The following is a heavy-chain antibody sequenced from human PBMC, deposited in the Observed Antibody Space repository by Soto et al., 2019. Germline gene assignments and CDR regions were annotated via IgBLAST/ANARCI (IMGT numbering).Heavy chain of an antibody. D-gene: IGHD2-2*01. V-gene: IGHV3-30*18. CDR2: ISYDGSNK. Sequence: QVQLVESGGGVVQPGRSLRLSCAASGFTFSSYGMHWVRQAPGKGLEWVAVISYDGSNKYYADSVKGRFTISRDNSNNTLYMQMNSLSAEDTAVYYCAKDPVPAATQGYYGMDVWGQGTTVTVSS. CDR3: AKDPVPAATQGYYGMDV. J-gene: IGHJ6*02. CDR1: GFTFSSYG.